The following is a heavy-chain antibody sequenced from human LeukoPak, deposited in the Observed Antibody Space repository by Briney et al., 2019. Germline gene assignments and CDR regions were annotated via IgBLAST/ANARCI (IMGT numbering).Heavy chain of an antibody. D-gene: IGHD3-16*02. CDR1: GFSFSTYA. CDR3: AKDPRYYVWGSYRYTRGDY. V-gene: IGHV3-23*01. CDR2: INTDGSST. J-gene: IGHJ4*02. Sequence: GGSLRLSCAASGFSFSTYAMSWVRQIPGKGLAWVSRINTDGSSTSYADSVKGRFTISRDNSKNTLYLQMNSLRAEDTAVYYCAKDPRYYVWGSYRYTRGDYWGQGTLVTVSS.